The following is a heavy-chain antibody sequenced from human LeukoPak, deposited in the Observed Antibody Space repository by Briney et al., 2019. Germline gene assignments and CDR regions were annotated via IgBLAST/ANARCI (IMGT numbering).Heavy chain of an antibody. CDR2: INPNSGGT. Sequence: GASVKVSCKASGYTFTGYYMHWVRQAPGQGLEWMGWINPNSGGTNYAQKFQGRVTMTRDTSISTAYMELSRLRSDDTAVYYCARDIDRSGSYLSSLFYWGQGTLVTVSS. J-gene: IGHJ4*02. CDR1: GYTFTGYY. CDR3: ARDIDRSGSYLSSLFY. D-gene: IGHD1-26*01. V-gene: IGHV1-2*02.